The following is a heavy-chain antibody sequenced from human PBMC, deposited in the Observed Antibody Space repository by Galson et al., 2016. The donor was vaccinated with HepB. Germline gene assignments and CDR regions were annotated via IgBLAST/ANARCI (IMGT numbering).Heavy chain of an antibody. V-gene: IGHV3-23*01. J-gene: IGHJ4*02. D-gene: IGHD6-6*01. Sequence: SLRLSCAASGFTFKDYAMTWVRQAPGKGLEWVSSISGGGVNTYYADSVRGRLSISRDNSKNTFYLQMNSLRADDTAVYYCARDGRQDRGSIFDYWGQGTLVTVSA. CDR3: ARDGRQDRGSIFDY. CDR1: GFTFKDYA. CDR2: ISGGGVNT.